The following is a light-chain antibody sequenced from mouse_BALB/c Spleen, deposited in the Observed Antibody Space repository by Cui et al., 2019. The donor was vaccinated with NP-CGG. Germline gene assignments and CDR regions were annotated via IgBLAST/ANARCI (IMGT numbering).Light chain of an antibody. V-gene: IGLV1*01. CDR3: ALWYSNHWV. CDR1: TGAVTTSNY. J-gene: IGLJ1*01. Sequence: QAVVPQELALTTSPGETVTLTCRSNTGAVTTSNYANWVQEKPDHLFTGLICGTNNRSPGVPARFSGSLIGDKAALTITGTQTEDEAIYFCALWYSNHWVFGGGTKLTVL. CDR2: GTN.